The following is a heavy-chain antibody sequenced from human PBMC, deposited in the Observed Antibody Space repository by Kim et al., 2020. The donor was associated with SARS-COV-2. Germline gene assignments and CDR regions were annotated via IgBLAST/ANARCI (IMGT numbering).Heavy chain of an antibody. CDR3: AKGLYGGYDRYWYFDL. Sequence: GGSLRLSCAASGFTFSSYGMHWVRQAPGKGLEWVAVILYDGSNKYYADSVKGRFTISRDNSKNTLYLQMNSLRAEDTAVYYCAKGLYGGYDRYWYFDLLGPGALVTVSS. D-gene: IGHD5-12*01. V-gene: IGHV3-30*18. J-gene: IGHJ2*01. CDR2: ILYDGSNK. CDR1: GFTFSSYG.